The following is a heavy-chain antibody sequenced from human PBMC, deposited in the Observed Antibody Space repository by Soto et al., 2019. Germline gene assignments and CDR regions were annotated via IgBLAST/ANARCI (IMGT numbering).Heavy chain of an antibody. D-gene: IGHD3-9*01. V-gene: IGHV4-59*01. Sequence: SLTCTVSGGSISSYYWSWIRQPPGKGLEWIGYIYYSGSTNYNPSLKSRVTISVDTSKNQFSLKLSSVTAADTAVYYCARGQDYDILTGYTPYYFDDWGQGTLVNVSS. CDR1: GGSISSYY. CDR2: IYYSGST. CDR3: ARGQDYDILTGYTPYYFDD. J-gene: IGHJ4*02.